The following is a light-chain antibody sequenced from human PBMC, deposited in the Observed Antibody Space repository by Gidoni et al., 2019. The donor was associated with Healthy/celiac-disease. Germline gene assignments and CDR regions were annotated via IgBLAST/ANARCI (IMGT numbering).Light chain of an antibody. J-gene: IGKJ3*01. V-gene: IGKV3-20*01. CDR2: GAS. CDR3: QQYGSSP. CDR1: QSVSSSY. Sequence: IVLTQSPGTLSLSPGERATLSCRASQSVSSSYLAWYQQKPGQAPRLLIYGASSRATGIPDRFSGSGSGTDFTLTISRLEPEDFAVYYCQQYGSSPFXPXTKVDIK.